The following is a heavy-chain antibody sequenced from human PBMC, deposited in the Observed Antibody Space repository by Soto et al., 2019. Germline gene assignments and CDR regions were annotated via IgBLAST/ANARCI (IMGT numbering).Heavy chain of an antibody. CDR1: GYTFTSYY. CDR2: MNPSGGST. CDR3: ARDPRGTDAFDI. Sequence: QVQLVQSGAEVKKPGASVKVSCKASGYTFTSYYMHWGRQAPGQGLEWMGIMNPSGGSTSYAQKFQGRVTMTRDTSTSTVYMELSSLRSEDTAVYYCARDPRGTDAFDIWGQGTMVTVSS. D-gene: IGHD1-1*01. J-gene: IGHJ3*02. V-gene: IGHV1-46*01.